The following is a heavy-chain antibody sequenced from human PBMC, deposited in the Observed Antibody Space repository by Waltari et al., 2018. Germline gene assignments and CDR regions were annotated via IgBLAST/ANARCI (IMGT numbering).Heavy chain of an antibody. CDR3: AKSRQFDY. CDR2: ISGSGGST. V-gene: IGHV3-23*01. Sequence: EVQLLESGGGLVQPGGSLRLSCTASGFTFSSYAMNWVRQAPGKGLGWVSSISGSGGSTYYADSVKGRFTISRDNSKNTLYLQMDSLRAEDTALYYCAKSRQFDYWGQGTLVTVSS. J-gene: IGHJ4*02. D-gene: IGHD6-25*01. CDR1: GFTFSSYA.